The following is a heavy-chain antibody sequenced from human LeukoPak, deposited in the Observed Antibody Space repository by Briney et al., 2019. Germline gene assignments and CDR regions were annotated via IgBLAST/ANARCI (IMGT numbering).Heavy chain of an antibody. CDR1: GFTFDDYA. CDR3: ARVGVVVVPAAILKQAFDI. D-gene: IGHD2-2*02. Sequence: GGSLRLSCAASGFTFDDYAMHWVRQAPGKGLEWVSGISWNSGSIGYADSVKGRFTISRDNAKNSLYLQMNSLRAEDTAVYYCARVGVVVVPAAILKQAFDIWGQGTMVTVSS. V-gene: IGHV3-9*01. J-gene: IGHJ3*02. CDR2: ISWNSGSI.